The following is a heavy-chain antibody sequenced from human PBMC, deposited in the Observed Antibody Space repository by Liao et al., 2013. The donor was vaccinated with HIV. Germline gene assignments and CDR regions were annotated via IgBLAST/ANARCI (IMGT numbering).Heavy chain of an antibody. V-gene: IGHV4-4*08. CDR1: GGSISSYY. Sequence: QVQLQESGRGLVKPSETLSLTCTVSGGSISSYYWSWIRQPPGKGLEWIGYIYTSGSTNYNPSLKSRVTMSVDTSKNQFSLKLSSVTAADTAVYYCATCSGGSCYSLDYWGQGTLVTVSS. J-gene: IGHJ4*02. CDR2: IYTSGST. D-gene: IGHD2-15*01. CDR3: ATCSGGSCYSLDY.